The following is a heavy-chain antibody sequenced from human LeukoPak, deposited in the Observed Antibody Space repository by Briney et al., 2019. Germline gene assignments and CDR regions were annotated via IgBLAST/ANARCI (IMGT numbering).Heavy chain of an antibody. Sequence: GGSLRLSCAASGFTFSSYAMSWVRQAPGKGLEWVSAISGSGGSTYYADSVKGRFTISRDNSKNTLYLQMNSLRAEDTAVYYCAKHPGIVVVPADYVDYWGQGTLVTVSS. V-gene: IGHV3-23*01. D-gene: IGHD2-2*01. CDR2: ISGSGGST. J-gene: IGHJ4*02. CDR1: GFTFSSYA. CDR3: AKHPGIVVVPADYVDY.